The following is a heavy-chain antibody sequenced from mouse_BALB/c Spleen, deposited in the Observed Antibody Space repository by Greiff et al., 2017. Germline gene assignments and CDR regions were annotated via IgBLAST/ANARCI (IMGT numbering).Heavy chain of an antibody. J-gene: IGHJ4*01. CDR2: IWGDGST. CDR1: GFSLTGYG. CDR3: ARWLPSYAMDY. Sequence: QVQLQQSGPGLVAPSQSLSITCTVSGFSLTGYGVNWVRQPPGKGLEWLGMIWGDGSTDYNSALKSRLSISKDNSKSQVFLKMNSLQTDDTARYYCARWLPSYAMDYWGQGTSVTVSS. V-gene: IGHV2-6-7*01. D-gene: IGHD2-2*01.